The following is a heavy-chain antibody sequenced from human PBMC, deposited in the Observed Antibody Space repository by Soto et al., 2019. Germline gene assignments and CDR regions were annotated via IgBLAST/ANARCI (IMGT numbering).Heavy chain of an antibody. Sequence: TGGSLRLSCAASGFSFSSYWMSWVRQAPGKGLEWVANIKQDGSEKYYVDSVKGRFTISRDNAKNTLYLQMNSLRAEDTAVYFCARAVRYCGSTSCSHYYYYGMDVWGQGTTVTVSS. J-gene: IGHJ6*02. CDR3: ARAVRYCGSTSCSHYYYYGMDV. V-gene: IGHV3-7*01. CDR1: GFSFSSYW. D-gene: IGHD2-2*01. CDR2: IKQDGSEK.